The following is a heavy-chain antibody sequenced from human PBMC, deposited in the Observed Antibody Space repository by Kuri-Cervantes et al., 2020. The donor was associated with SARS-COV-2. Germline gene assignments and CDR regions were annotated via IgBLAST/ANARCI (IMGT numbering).Heavy chain of an antibody. D-gene: IGHD2-2*01. CDR2: IYYSGST. CDR3: ARGGAGYCSSTSCYLAFDI. V-gene: IGHV4-59*08. CDR1: GGSISSYY. Sequence: ESLKISCTVSGGSISSYYWSWIRQPPGKGLEWIGYIYYSGSTNYNLSLKSRVTISVDTSKNQSSLKLSSVTAADTAVYYCARGGAGYCSSTSCYLAFDIWGQGTMVTVSS. J-gene: IGHJ3*02.